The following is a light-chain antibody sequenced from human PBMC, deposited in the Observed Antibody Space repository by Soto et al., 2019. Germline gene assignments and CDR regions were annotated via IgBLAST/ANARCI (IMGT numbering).Light chain of an antibody. CDR2: EVS. CDR1: SSDVGGYNY. CDR3: VAWDDSLSGYV. V-gene: IGLV2-8*01. J-gene: IGLJ1*01. Sequence: QSVLTQPPSASGSPGQSVTISCTGTSSDVGGYNYVSWYQQHPGKAPKLMIYEVSKRPSGVPDRFSGSKSGNTASLTVSGLQAEDEADYYCVAWDDSLSGYVFGTGTKLTVL.